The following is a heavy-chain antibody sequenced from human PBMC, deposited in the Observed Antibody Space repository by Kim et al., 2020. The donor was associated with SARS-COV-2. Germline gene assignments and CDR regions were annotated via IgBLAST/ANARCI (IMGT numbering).Heavy chain of an antibody. Sequence: SETLSLTCTVSGGSISSGGYYWSWIRQHPGKGLEWIGYIYYSGSTYYNPSLKSRVTISVDTSKNQFSLKLSSVTAADTAVYYCARDQEGEGIAAAGTASGHYYYMDVWGKGTTVTVSS. CDR1: GGSISSGGYY. CDR2: IYYSGST. CDR3: ARDQEGEGIAAAGTASGHYYYMDV. V-gene: IGHV4-31*03. J-gene: IGHJ6*03. D-gene: IGHD6-13*01.